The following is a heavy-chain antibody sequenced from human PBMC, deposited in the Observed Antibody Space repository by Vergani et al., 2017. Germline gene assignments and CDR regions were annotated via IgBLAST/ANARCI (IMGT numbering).Heavy chain of an antibody. V-gene: IGHV1-2*02. CDR2: INPNSGGT. Sequence: QVQLVQSGAEVKKPGASVKVSCKASGYTFTGYYMHWVRQAPGQGLEWMGWINPNSGGTNYAQKFQGRVTMTRDTSISTAYMELSRLRSDDTAVYDCARDYYYDSSGYYEGDVYFDYWGQGTLVTVSS. J-gene: IGHJ4*02. CDR3: ARDYYYDSSGYYEGDVYFDY. CDR1: GYTFTGYY. D-gene: IGHD3-22*01.